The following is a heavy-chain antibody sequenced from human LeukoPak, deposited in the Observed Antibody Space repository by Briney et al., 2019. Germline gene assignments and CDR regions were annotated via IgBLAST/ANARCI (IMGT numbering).Heavy chain of an antibody. CDR1: GYTFTGYY. V-gene: IGHV7-4-1*02. CDR3: VGAETSVGYFDY. J-gene: IGHJ4*02. Sequence: GASVKVSYKASGYTFTGYYMHWVRQAPGQGLQWMGWVNTTTGNPTYAQGFTGRFVFSFDTSVSTAYLQISSLKAEDTAVYYCVGAETSVGYFDYWGQGTLVSVSS. D-gene: IGHD4-23*01. CDR2: VNTTTGNP.